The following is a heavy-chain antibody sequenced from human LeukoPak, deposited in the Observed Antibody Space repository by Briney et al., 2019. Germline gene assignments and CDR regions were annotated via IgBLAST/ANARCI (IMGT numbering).Heavy chain of an antibody. CDR3: ARWVPRYGRNYIDY. V-gene: IGHV1-8*01. CDR1: GYTFTSFY. CDR2: MNPNSGNT. Sequence: SVKLSCKASGYTFTSFYINWVRHPTGQGLEWMGWMNPNSGNTGYAQKFQGRGTMTRNTSISTAYMELSSLRSESTAAYYCARWVPRYGRNYIDYWGQGALVTLSS. D-gene: IGHD1-1*01. J-gene: IGHJ4*02.